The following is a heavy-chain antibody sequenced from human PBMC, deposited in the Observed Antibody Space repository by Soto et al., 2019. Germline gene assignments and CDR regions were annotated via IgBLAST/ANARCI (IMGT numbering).Heavy chain of an antibody. CDR3: ARVYSYGTTYYYYYGMDV. J-gene: IGHJ6*02. CDR1: GGSISIYY. Sequence: SETLSLTCTVSGGSISIYYWSWIRQPPGKGLEWIGYIYYSGSTNYNPSLKSRVTISVDTSKNQFSLKLSSVTAADTAVYYCARVYSYGTTYYYYYGMDVWGQGTTVTVSS. V-gene: IGHV4-59*01. D-gene: IGHD5-18*01. CDR2: IYYSGST.